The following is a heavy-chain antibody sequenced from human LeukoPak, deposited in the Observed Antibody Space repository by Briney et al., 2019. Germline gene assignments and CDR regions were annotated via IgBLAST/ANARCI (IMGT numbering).Heavy chain of an antibody. CDR3: ARDRAPLAITMIEARGHWFAP. Sequence: SETLSLTCTVSGGSISNSSYYWGWIRQPPGKGLEWIGSIYYSGSTYYNPSLKSRVTISVDTSKNQFSLKLSSVTAADTAVDYGARDRAPLAITMIEARGHWFAPGGGGPLATVPS. CDR1: GGSISNSSYY. D-gene: IGHD3-22*01. J-gene: IGHJ5*02. V-gene: IGHV4-39*07. CDR2: IYYSGST.